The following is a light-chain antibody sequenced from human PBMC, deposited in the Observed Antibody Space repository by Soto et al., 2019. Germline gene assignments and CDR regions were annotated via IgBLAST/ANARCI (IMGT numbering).Light chain of an antibody. Sequence: EIVMTQSPATLSVSPGERATLSCRTSQSVASNLAWYQQKPGQAPRLLIYGASTRATGVPARFSGSGSGTDFTLPISSLQSEDFAVYFCQQYNDWPPLTFGGGTNVEIK. V-gene: IGKV3-15*01. CDR3: QQYNDWPPLT. J-gene: IGKJ4*01. CDR1: QSVASN. CDR2: GAS.